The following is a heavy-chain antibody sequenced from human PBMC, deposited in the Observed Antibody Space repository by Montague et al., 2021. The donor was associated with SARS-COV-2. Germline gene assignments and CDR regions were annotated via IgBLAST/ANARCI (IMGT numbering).Heavy chain of an antibody. CDR3: AGDRGRYFDSGSYNWLDS. D-gene: IGHD3-10*01. CDR1: GGSISPYY. Sequence: SETLSLTCTVSGGSISPYYWTWIRQPPGKGLEWIGYIYYTGNTKYKPSLKSRVTISVDTSKNQFSLNLKSVTAADTAVYYCAGDRGRYFDSGSYNWLDSWGRGTLVTVSS. V-gene: IGHV4-59*01. J-gene: IGHJ5*01. CDR2: IYYTGNT.